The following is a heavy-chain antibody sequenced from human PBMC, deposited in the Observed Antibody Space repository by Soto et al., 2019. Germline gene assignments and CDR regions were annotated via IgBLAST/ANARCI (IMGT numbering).Heavy chain of an antibody. CDR1: GVAFTSSA. J-gene: IGHJ6*02. D-gene: IGHD4-17*01. Sequence: SVKFSCTASGVAFTSSAVQWVQHARGQRLEWIGWIVVGSGNTNYAQKFQARVTITRDMSTSTAYMELSSLRSEDTAVYYCAEPGLRHLYDYYGMDVWGQGTTVTVSS. V-gene: IGHV1-58*01. CDR3: AEPGLRHLYDYYGMDV. CDR2: IVVGSGNT.